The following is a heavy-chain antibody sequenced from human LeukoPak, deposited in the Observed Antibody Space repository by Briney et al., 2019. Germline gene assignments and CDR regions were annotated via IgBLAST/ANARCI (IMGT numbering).Heavy chain of an antibody. CDR2: ISRTSSTI. D-gene: IGHD3-22*01. V-gene: IGHV3-48*04. CDR3: AKDVGGGYYYVLLAFDI. CDR1: GFTFGTQS. Sequence: PGGSLRLSCAASGFTFGTQSMNWVRQAPGKGLEWVSFISRTSSTIYYADSVKGRFTISRDNAKNSLYLQMNSLRAEDTALYYCAKDVGGGYYYVLLAFDIWGQGTMVTVSS. J-gene: IGHJ3*02.